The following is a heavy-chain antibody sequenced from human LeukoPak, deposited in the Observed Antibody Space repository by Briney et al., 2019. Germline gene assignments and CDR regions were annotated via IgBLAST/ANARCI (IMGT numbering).Heavy chain of an antibody. CDR3: ARQLWSYSKYYFDY. Sequence: PSETLSLTCTVSGDSISSSSYYWGWLRQPPGKGLEWIGSVYYSGSTYYNPSLKSRVAISVDTSENQFSLKLSSATAAETAVYYCARQLWSYSKYYFDYWGQGTLVTVSS. V-gene: IGHV4-39*01. CDR1: GDSISSSSYY. CDR2: VYYSGST. D-gene: IGHD4/OR15-4a*01. J-gene: IGHJ4*02.